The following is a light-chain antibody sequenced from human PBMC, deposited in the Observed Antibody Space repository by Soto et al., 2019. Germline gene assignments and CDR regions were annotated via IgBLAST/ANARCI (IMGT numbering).Light chain of an antibody. CDR3: QSYDSSLRGYVV. Sequence: QSVLTQPPSVSGAPGQRVTISCTGSRSDYDVNWYQQVPGTAPKLLIYVTSNRPSGVPDRFSASKSGTSASLAITGLQAEDEAVYYCQSYDSSLRGYVVFGGGTKVTVL. V-gene: IGLV1-40*01. CDR1: RSDYD. CDR2: VTS. J-gene: IGLJ2*01.